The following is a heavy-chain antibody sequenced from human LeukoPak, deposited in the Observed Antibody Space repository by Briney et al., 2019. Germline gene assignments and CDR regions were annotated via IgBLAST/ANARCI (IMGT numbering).Heavy chain of an antibody. CDR1: GFTFSSYS. CDR3: ARRPVSYSSSWFYYFDY. J-gene: IGHJ4*02. CDR2: ISSSSSYI. Sequence: GGSLRLSCAASGFTFSSYSMNWVRQAPGKGLEWVSSISSSSSYIYYAGSVKGRFTISRDNAKNSLYLQMNSLRAEDTAVYYCARRPVSYSSSWFYYFDYWGQGTLVTVSS. D-gene: IGHD6-13*01. V-gene: IGHV3-21*01.